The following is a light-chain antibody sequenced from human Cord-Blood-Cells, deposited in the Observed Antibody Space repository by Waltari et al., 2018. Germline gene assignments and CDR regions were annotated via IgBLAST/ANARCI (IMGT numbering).Light chain of an antibody. CDR1: SSDVGGYNY. J-gene: IGLJ3*02. V-gene: IGLV2-14*01. CDR3: SSYTSSSTWV. CDR2: DVS. Sequence: QSALTQPASVSGSPGQSITISCTGTSSDVGGYNYVLWYQQQPGKTPKPMLYDVSKRPSGVSNRFSGSKSGNTASLTISGLQAEDEADYYCSSYTSSSTWVFGGGTKLTVL.